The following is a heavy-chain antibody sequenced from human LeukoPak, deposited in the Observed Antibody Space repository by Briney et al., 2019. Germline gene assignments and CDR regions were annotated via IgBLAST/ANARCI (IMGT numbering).Heavy chain of an antibody. Sequence: GGSLRLSCAASGFTFSSYEMNWVRQAPGKGLEWVSSISSGSIYIYYADSVKGRFTISRDNAKNSLYTQMNRVRVDDTAVSYCARAGGDMVRGVTTTDYWGQGTLVTVSS. J-gene: IGHJ4*02. V-gene: IGHV3-21*01. CDR3: ARAGGDMVRGVTTTDY. CDR1: GFTFSSYE. CDR2: ISSGSIYI. D-gene: IGHD3-10*01.